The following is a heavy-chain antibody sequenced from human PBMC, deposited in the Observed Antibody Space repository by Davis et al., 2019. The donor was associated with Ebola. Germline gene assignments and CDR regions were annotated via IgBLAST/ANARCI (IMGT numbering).Heavy chain of an antibody. CDR3: ARGRSGYCSGGSCQTPY. CDR2: ISSSSSYI. CDR1: GFTFSSYS. J-gene: IGHJ4*02. D-gene: IGHD2-15*01. V-gene: IGHV3-21*01. Sequence: PGGSLRLSCAASGFTFSSYSMIWVRQAPGKGLEWVSSISSSSSYIYYADSVKGRFTISRDNAKNSLYLQMNSLRVEDTAVYYCARGRSGYCSGGSCQTPYWGQGTLVTVSS.